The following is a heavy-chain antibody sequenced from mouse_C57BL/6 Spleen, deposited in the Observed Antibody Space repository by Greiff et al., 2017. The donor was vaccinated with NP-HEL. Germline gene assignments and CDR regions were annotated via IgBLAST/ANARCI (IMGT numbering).Heavy chain of an antibody. CDR1: GYAFSSSW. J-gene: IGHJ3*01. CDR2: IYPGDGDT. V-gene: IGHV1-82*01. D-gene: IGHD3-1*01. Sequence: QVQLQQSGPELVKPGASVKISCKASGYAFSSSWMNWVKQRPGKGLEWIGRIYPGDGDTNYNGKFKGKATLTADTSSSTAYLQLSSLTSEDSGVYFCGRFGTGFAYWGQGTLVTVSA. CDR3: GRFGTGFAY.